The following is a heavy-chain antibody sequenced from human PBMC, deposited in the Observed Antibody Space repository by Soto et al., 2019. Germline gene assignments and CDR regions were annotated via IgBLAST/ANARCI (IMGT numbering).Heavy chain of an antibody. J-gene: IGHJ3*02. V-gene: IGHV4-30-2*01. CDR3: AGGRYYYDSSGPGAFDI. CDR2: IYHSGST. CDR1: GGSISSGGYS. Sequence: QLQLQESGSGLVKPSQTLSLTCAVSGGSISSGGYSWSWIRQPPGKGLEWIGYIYHSGSTYYNPSLKSRVTISVDRSKNQFSLQLSSVTAADTAVYYCAGGRYYYDSSGPGAFDIWGQGTMVTVSS. D-gene: IGHD3-22*01.